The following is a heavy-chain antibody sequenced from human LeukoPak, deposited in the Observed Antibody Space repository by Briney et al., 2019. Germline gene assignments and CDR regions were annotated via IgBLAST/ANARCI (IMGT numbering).Heavy chain of an antibody. CDR2: IIPIFGTA. CDR1: GGTFSSYA. CDR3: ARVFGAEPLRFLEWQANWFDP. D-gene: IGHD3-3*01. J-gene: IGHJ5*02. V-gene: IGHV1-69*13. Sequence: SVKVSCKASGGTFSSYAISWVRQAPGQGLEWMGGIIPIFGTANYAQKFQGRVTLTADDFTGTASMELSSLRPEDTAVYYCARVFGAEPLRFLEWQANWFDPWGQGTLVTVSS.